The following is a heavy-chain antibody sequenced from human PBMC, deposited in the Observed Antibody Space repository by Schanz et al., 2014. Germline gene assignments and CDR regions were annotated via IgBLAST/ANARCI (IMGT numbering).Heavy chain of an antibody. CDR1: GFSVGNKY. CDR2: ISSSSSTI. V-gene: IGHV3-48*01. D-gene: IGHD3-22*01. Sequence: EVQLVESGGGLVQPGGSLRLSCAASGFSVGNKYMNWVRQAPGKGLEWISYISSSSSTIYHADSVKGRFTISRDNAKNSLYLQMNSLRAEDTAVYYCVSVYDSSGYVSFNYWGQGTLITVSS. CDR3: VSVYDSSGYVSFNY. J-gene: IGHJ4*02.